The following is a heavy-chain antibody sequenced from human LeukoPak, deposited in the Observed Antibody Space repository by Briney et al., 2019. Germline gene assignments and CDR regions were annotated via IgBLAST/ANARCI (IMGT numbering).Heavy chain of an antibody. CDR3: AKEVGYSSHFDY. V-gene: IGHV3-23*01. Sequence: PGGSLRLSCAASGFTFSTSWMSWVRQAPGKGLEWVSAISGSGGSTYYADSVKGRFTISRDNSKNTLYLQMNSLGAEDTAVYYCAKEVGYSSHFDYWGQGTLVTVSS. CDR1: GFTFSTSW. CDR2: ISGSGGST. D-gene: IGHD4-11*01. J-gene: IGHJ4*02.